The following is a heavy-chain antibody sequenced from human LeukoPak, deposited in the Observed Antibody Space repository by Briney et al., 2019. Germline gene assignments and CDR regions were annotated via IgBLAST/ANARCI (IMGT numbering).Heavy chain of an antibody. J-gene: IGHJ4*02. V-gene: IGHV3-23*01. CDR2: MSVSGGST. Sequence: GGSLRLSCAASGFTFSSYAMSWVRQPPGKGLEWASSMSVSGGSTYYADSVKGRFTISRDNSKNTLYLQMNSLRAEDTAVYYCAKQRWLQVSFDYWGQGTLVTVSS. D-gene: IGHD5-24*01. CDR1: GFTFSSYA. CDR3: AKQRWLQVSFDY.